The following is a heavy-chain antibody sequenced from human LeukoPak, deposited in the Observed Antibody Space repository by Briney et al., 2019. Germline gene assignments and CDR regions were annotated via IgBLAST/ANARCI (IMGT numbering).Heavy chain of an antibody. J-gene: IGHJ5*02. CDR3: ARELLLQQLVYNWFDP. Sequence: SQTLSLTCAISGDSVSSNSAAWNWIRQSPSRGLEWLGRTYYRSKWYNDYAVSVKSRITINPDTSKNQFSLQLNSVTPEDTAVYYCARELLLQQLVYNWFDPWGQGTLVTVSS. V-gene: IGHV6-1*01. CDR1: GDSVSSNSAA. D-gene: IGHD6-13*01. CDR2: TYYRSKWYN.